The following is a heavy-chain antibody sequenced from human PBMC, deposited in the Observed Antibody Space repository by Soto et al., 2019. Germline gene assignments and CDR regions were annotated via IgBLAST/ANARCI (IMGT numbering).Heavy chain of an antibody. V-gene: IGHV1-18*01. CDR2: ISAYNGNT. J-gene: IGHJ4*02. Sequence: EASVKVSCKASGYTFTSYGISWVRQAPGQGLEWMGWISAYNGNTNYAQKLQGRVTMTTDTSTSTAYMELRSLRSDDTAVYYCAYRVTAPTFFDYWGQGTLVTVSS. D-gene: IGHD2-21*02. CDR3: AYRVTAPTFFDY. CDR1: GYTFTSYG.